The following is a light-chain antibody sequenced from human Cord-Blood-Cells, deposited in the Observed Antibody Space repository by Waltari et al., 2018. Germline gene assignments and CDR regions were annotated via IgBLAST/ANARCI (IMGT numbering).Light chain of an antibody. CDR2: DVS. J-gene: IGLJ3*02. CDR1: SSDVGGYNY. CDR3: SSYTSSSTLV. Sequence: QSALTQPASVSGSPGQSITISSTGTSSDVGGYNYVSWYQQHPGKAPRLMIYDVSNRPSVVSNRFSGSKSGNTASLTISGLQAEDEADYYCSSYTSSSTLVFGGGTKLTVL. V-gene: IGLV2-14*03.